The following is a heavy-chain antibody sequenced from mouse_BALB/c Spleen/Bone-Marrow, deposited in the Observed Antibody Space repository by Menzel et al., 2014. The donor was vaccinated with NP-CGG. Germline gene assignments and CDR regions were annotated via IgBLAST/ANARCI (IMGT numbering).Heavy chain of an antibody. CDR1: EFTFSSFG. J-gene: IGHJ2*01. V-gene: IGHV5-17*02. CDR2: ISSGSSTI. CDR3: ARSGSSSGYFDY. D-gene: IGHD1-1*01. Sequence: EVMLVESGGGLVQPGGSRKLSCAASEFTFSSFGMHWVRQAPEKGLEWVAYISSGSSTIYYADTVMGRFTISRDNPKNTLFLQMTSLRSEDTAMYYCARSGSSSGYFDYWGQGTTLTVPS.